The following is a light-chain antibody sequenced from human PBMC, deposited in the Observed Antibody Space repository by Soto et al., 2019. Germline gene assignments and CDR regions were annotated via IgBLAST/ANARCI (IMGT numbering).Light chain of an antibody. CDR1: SRDVGAYNY. J-gene: IGLJ1*01. CDR3: CSYAGTYV. V-gene: IGLV2-11*01. CDR2: DVT. Sequence: QSALTQPRSVSGSPGQSVTISCTGTSRDVGAYNYVSWYQQHPGKAPKLLIHDVTERPSGVPDRFSGSKSGNTASLTISGLQAEDEADYFCCSYAGTYVFGSGTKLTVL.